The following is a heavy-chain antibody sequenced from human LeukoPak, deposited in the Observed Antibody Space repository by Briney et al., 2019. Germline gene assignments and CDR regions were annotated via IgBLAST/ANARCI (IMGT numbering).Heavy chain of an antibody. CDR3: ARDIVVVPAAILEVYYYYMDV. CDR2: IYTSGST. J-gene: IGHJ6*03. Sequence: SQTLSLTCTVSGGSISSGSYYWSWIRQPAGKGLEWIGRIYTSGSTNYNPSLKSRVTMSVDTSKNQFSLKLSSVTAADTAVYYCARDIVVVPAAILEVYYYYMDVWGKGTTVTVSS. D-gene: IGHD2-2*02. CDR1: GGSISSGSYY. V-gene: IGHV4-61*02.